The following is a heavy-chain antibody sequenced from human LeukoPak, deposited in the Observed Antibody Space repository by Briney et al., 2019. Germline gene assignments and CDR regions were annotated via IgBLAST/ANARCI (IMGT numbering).Heavy chain of an antibody. V-gene: IGHV3-43D*03. J-gene: IGHJ4*02. CDR2: ISWDGGST. CDR3: AKGGCCSSTSCYYDY. Sequence: PGGSLRLSCAASGFTFDDYAMHWVRQAPGKGLEWVSLISWDGGSTYYADSVKGRFTISRDNSKNSLYLQMNSLRAEDTALYYCAKGGCCSSTSCYYDYWGQGTLVTVSS. CDR1: GFTFDDYA. D-gene: IGHD2-2*01.